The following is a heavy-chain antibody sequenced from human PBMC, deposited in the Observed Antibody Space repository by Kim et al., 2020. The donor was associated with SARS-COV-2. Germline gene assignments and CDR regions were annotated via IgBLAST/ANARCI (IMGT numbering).Heavy chain of an antibody. CDR3: ARHGLGYCTNGVCGGWFYP. CDR2: IYYSGST. V-gene: IGHV4-39*01. Sequence: SETLSITCTVSGGSISSSSYYWGWIRQPPGKGLEWIGSIYYSGSTYYNPSLKSRVTISVDTSKNQFSLKLSSVTAADTAVYYCARHGLGYCTNGVCGGWFYPWGQGSLVTVSS. CDR1: GGSISSSSYY. J-gene: IGHJ5*02. D-gene: IGHD2-8*01.